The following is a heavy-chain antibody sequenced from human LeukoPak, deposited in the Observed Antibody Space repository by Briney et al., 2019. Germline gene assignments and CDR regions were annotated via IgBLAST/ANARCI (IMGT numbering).Heavy chain of an antibody. CDR2: ISHDGSAK. J-gene: IGHJ4*02. CDR1: GFTFHDYC. Sequence: GGSLPLPYAGCGFTFHDYCYHWVRQAPGKGLEWMAVISHDGSAKYYADSVKGRFTIFRDNSKTSLYLQMNSLRAEDTAVYYCGRSRGAGPFAHFDFWGQGTLVTVSS. V-gene: IGHV3-30*03. D-gene: IGHD1-26*01. CDR3: GRSRGAGPFAHFDF.